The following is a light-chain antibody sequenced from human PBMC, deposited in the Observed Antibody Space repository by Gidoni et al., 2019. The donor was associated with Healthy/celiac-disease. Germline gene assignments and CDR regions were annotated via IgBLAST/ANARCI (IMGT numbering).Light chain of an antibody. J-gene: IGKJ2*01. V-gene: IGKV1-9*01. CDR2: AAS. CDR3: QQLNSYPPNT. CDR1: QGISSY. Sequence: IQLTQSPSFLSASVGDRVTITCRASQGISSYLAWYQQKPGKAPKLLIYAASTLQSGVPSRFSGSGSGTEFTLTISSLQPEDFATYYCQQLNSYPPNTFGQGTKLEIK.